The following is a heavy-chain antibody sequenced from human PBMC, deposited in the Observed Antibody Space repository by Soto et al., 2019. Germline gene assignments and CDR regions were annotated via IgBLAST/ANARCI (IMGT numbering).Heavy chain of an antibody. CDR2: ISRHGTTI. Sequence: EVQLVESGGVVVQPGGSLRLSCAASGFTFDDYTIHWVRQAPGKGLEWVSYISRHGTTIYYADSVKGRFIISRDNSKNSLYLQMNSLRTDDTALYYCAKDMGGYRGFDYWGQGTLVTVSS. D-gene: IGHD6-25*01. V-gene: IGHV3-43*01. J-gene: IGHJ4*02. CDR3: AKDMGGYRGFDY. CDR1: GFTFDDYT.